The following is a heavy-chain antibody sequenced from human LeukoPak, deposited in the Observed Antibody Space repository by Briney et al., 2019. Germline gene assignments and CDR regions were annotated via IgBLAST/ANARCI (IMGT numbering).Heavy chain of an antibody. Sequence: GGSLRLSCAASGYTFSSYSMNWVRQAPGKGLEWVSYISSSSSTIYYADSVKGRFTISRDNAKNSLYLQMNSLRAEDTAVYYCAREHYSSGWSVGDWGQGTLVTVSS. D-gene: IGHD6-19*01. CDR3: AREHYSSGWSVGD. CDR2: ISSSSSTI. J-gene: IGHJ1*01. V-gene: IGHV3-48*04. CDR1: GYTFSSYS.